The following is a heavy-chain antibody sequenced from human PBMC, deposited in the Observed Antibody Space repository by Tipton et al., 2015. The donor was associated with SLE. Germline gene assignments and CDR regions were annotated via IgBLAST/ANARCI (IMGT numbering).Heavy chain of an antibody. Sequence: QSGPEVKKPGSSVKVSCKASGGTFSSFLISWVRQAPGQGLEWMGRTNPIFGVTNYAQKFQGRVTITADKSTSTAYMELSNLRSEDTAIYYCAKTPDCGDECYSRPFWFAPWGQGTLVTVSS. J-gene: IGHJ5*02. CDR2: TNPIFGVT. CDR3: AKTPDCGDECYSRPFWFAP. CDR1: GGTFSSFL. D-gene: IGHD2-21*01. V-gene: IGHV1-69*04.